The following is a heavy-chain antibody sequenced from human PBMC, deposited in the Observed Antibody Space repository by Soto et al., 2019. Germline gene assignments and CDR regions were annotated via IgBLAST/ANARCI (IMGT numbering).Heavy chain of an antibody. CDR2: ISYDGSNK. CDR3: ARDFRSGSYWTQDALDY. CDR1: GFTFSSYA. V-gene: IGHV3-30-3*01. J-gene: IGHJ4*02. D-gene: IGHD1-26*01. Sequence: GGSLRLSCAASGFTFSSYAMHWVRQAPGKGLEWVAVISYDGSNKYYADSVKGRFTISRANSKNTLYLQMNSLRAEDTAVYYCARDFRSGSYWTQDALDYWGQGTRVTVSS.